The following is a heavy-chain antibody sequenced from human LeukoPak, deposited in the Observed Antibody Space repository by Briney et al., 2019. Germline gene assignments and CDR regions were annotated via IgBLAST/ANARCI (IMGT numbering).Heavy chain of an antibody. J-gene: IGHJ4*02. CDR2: ITSTSTYI. CDR1: GFTFSSYT. CDR3: ARDRGGWYFDY. D-gene: IGHD2-15*01. Sequence: GGSLRLSCAPSGFTFSSYTINGVRDAPEGGREWVLYITSTSTYICYSDSVKGRFTISRDNAKNSLYRQMNSLRAEDTSVYYCARDRGGWYFDYWGQGTLVTVSS. V-gene: IGHV3-21*01.